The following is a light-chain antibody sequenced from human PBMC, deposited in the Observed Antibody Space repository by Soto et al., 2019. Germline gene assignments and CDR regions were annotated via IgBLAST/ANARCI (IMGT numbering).Light chain of an antibody. V-gene: IGKV3-20*01. CDR1: QTVSRNY. J-gene: IGKJ1*01. Sequence: EIVLTQSAVTLSLSPGERATLSCRASQTVSRNYLAWYQQKPGQAPRLLIYGASSRATGIPDRFSGSGSGTDFTLTISRLEPEDFAVYYCQQYAGLPRTFGQGTKVDIK. CDR2: GAS. CDR3: QQYAGLPRT.